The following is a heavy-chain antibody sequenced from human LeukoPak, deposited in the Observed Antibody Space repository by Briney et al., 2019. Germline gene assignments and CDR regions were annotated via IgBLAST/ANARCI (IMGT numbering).Heavy chain of an antibody. J-gene: IGHJ4*02. Sequence: SETLSLTCTVSGDSISSYYWSWLRQPPGKGLEWVGYINYSGNTNYNPSLKSRVSISVDTSNNQFSQRLTSVTAADAAVYYCAREGRQDYVYFDCWGQGTLVTVSS. CDR3: AREGRQDYVYFDC. D-gene: IGHD4-17*01. V-gene: IGHV4-59*01. CDR2: INYSGNT. CDR1: GDSISSYY.